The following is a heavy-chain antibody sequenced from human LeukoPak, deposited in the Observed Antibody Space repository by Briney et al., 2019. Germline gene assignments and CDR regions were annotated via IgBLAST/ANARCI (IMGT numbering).Heavy chain of an antibody. Sequence: GGSLRLSCAASGFTFRSYGMHWVRQAPGKGLEWVAFIWFDGSQKYHADSLKGRFTISRDNSKNTVYLQMNSLRSEDTAVYYCAKDRVPTFPDASDVWGQGTRVTVSS. D-gene: IGHD3-10*01. CDR1: GFTFRSYG. V-gene: IGHV3-30*02. CDR3: AKDRVPTFPDASDV. J-gene: IGHJ3*01. CDR2: IWFDGSQK.